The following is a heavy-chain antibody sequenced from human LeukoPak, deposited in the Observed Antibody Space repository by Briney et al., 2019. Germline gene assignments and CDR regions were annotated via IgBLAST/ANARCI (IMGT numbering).Heavy chain of an antibody. Sequence: GGSLRLSCAASGFTFSSYAMHWVRQAPGKGLEYVSAISSNGGSTYYANSVKGRFTISRDNSKNTLYLQMGSLRAEDMAVYYCARGVWVPDARPCYFDYWGQGTLVTVSS. CDR3: ARGVWVPDARPCYFDY. J-gene: IGHJ4*02. D-gene: IGHD6-13*01. V-gene: IGHV3-64*01. CDR1: GFTFSSYA. CDR2: ISSNGGST.